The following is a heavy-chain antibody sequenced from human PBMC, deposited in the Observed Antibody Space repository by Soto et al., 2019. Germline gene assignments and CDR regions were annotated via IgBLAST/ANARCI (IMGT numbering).Heavy chain of an antibody. D-gene: IGHD3-16*01. Sequence: ASVRVSCKASRYTFISYDINWVRQAPGQGLEWMGWMNPSSANTGYAQKFQGRISMTRNTSMNTAYMELNSLTSEDTAVYYCTRGQEVWWNAGPLGLHGLDVWGQGTTVTVSS. CDR3: TRGQEVWWNAGPLGLHGLDV. CDR1: RYTFISYD. CDR2: MNPSSANT. J-gene: IGHJ6*02. V-gene: IGHV1-8*01.